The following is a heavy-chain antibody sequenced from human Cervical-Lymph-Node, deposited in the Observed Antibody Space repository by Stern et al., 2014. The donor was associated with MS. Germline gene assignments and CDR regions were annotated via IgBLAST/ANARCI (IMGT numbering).Heavy chain of an antibody. D-gene: IGHD1-14*01. Sequence: VQLVQSGGDLVQPGRSLRLSCAPFGFTFDDYAMPWVRQAPGKGLEWVAGISWNSGTIGYADSVKGRFTTSRDNAYSSLYLQMNSLRPEDTALYYCARDITGSSAYFAYWGQGTLVTVSS. CDR1: GFTFDDYA. J-gene: IGHJ4*02. V-gene: IGHV3-9*01. CDR2: ISWNSGTI. CDR3: ARDITGSSAYFAY.